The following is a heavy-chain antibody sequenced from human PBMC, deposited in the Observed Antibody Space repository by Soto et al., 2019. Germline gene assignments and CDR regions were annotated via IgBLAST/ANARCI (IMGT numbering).Heavy chain of an antibody. Sequence: LGESLKISCKGSGYSFSTYWIGWVRQMPGKGLEWMGIIYPGDSDTRYSPSFQGQVTISADKSISTAYLQWSSLKASDTAMYYCARHVPKYYYDSSGGMVDIWGQGTMVTVSS. CDR1: GYSFSTYW. V-gene: IGHV5-51*01. J-gene: IGHJ3*02. CDR2: IYPGDSDT. CDR3: ARHVPKYYYDSSGGMVDI. D-gene: IGHD3-22*01.